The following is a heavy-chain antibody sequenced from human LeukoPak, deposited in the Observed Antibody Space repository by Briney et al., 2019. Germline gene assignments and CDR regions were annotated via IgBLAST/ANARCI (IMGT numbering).Heavy chain of an antibody. V-gene: IGHV3-48*01. CDR2: ISTGGTI. D-gene: IGHD4-23*01. J-gene: IGHJ4*02. CDR1: GFTFSTYT. Sequence: GGSLRLSCAASGFTFSTYTMNWVRQAPGKGLEWVSYISTGGTIFYADSVKGRFTISRDNVKNSLYMQMNSLRAEDTAVYYCASGNNGFQRHWGQGTLVTVSS. CDR3: ASGNNGFQRH.